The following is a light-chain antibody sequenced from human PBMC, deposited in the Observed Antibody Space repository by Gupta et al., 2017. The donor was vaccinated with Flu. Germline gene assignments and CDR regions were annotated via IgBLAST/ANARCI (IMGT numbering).Light chain of an antibody. Sequence: VSWYQQFPGSVPKLLIYEDSKRPLGIPDRFSASKSGTSATLGIAGLQTGHEADYYCGSWDNGLSVFVFGTGTMVTV. V-gene: IGLV1-51*01. CDR3: GSWDNGLSVFV. J-gene: IGLJ1*01. CDR2: EDS.